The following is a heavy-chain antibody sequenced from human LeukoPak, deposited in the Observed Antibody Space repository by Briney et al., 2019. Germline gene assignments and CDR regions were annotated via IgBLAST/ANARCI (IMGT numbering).Heavy chain of an antibody. V-gene: IGHV3-23*01. CDR3: AKARYSYGTSFDY. D-gene: IGHD5-18*01. CDR2: ISGSGGST. CDR1: GFTFSTYA. Sequence: GGSLRLSCAASGFTFSTYAMSWVRQAPGKGLEWVSAISGSGGSTYYADSVKGRFTISRDNSKNTLYLQMNSLRAEDTAVYYCAKARYSYGTSFDYWGQGTLVTVSS. J-gene: IGHJ4*02.